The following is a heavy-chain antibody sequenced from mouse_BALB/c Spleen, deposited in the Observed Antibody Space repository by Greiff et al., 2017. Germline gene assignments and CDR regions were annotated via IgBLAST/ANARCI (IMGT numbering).Heavy chain of an antibody. J-gene: IGHJ3*01. D-gene: IGHD2-4*01. CDR2: IDPENGDT. Sequence: EVQLQQSGAELVRSGASVKLSCTASGFNIKDYYMHWVKQRPEQGLEWIGWIDPENGDTEYAPKFQGKATMTADTSSNTAYLQLSSLTSEDTAVYYCNALPTVITTEFAYWGQGTLVTVSA. CDR1: GFNIKDYY. CDR3: NALPTVITTEFAY. V-gene: IGHV14-4*02.